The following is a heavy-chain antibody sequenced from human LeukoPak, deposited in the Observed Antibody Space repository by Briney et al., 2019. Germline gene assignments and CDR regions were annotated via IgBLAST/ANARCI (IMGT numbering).Heavy chain of an antibody. D-gene: IGHD1-26*01. CDR3: ARGSYYRAWNYMDV. CDR1: GGSISSYY. V-gene: IGHV4-4*07. J-gene: IGHJ6*03. Sequence: SETLSLTCTVSGGSISSYYWSWIRQPAGKGLEWIGGIYTSGSTNYNPSLKSRVTISVDTSKNQFSLKLSSVTAADTAVYYCARGSYYRAWNYMDVWGKGTTVTVSS. CDR2: IYTSGST.